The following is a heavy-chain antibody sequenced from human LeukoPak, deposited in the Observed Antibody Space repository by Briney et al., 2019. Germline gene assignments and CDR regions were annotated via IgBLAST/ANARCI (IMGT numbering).Heavy chain of an antibody. V-gene: IGHV1-3*01. Sequence: ASVKVSCKTSGFTFSTSAVQWVRQARGQRLEWMGWISAYNGNTNYAQKFQGRVTITRDTSASTAYMELSSLRSEDTAVYYCARAIGRYDFWSGYYWKDSNDYYYYMDVWGKGTTVTVSS. CDR3: ARAIGRYDFWSGYYWKDSNDYYYYMDV. CDR2: ISAYNGNT. J-gene: IGHJ6*03. CDR1: GFTFSTSA. D-gene: IGHD3-3*01.